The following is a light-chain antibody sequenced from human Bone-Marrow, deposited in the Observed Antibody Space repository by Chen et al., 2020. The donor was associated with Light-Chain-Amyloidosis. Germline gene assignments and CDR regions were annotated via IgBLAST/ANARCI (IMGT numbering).Light chain of an antibody. CDR3: QHYGTSPLT. Sequence: EIALTQSPCTLSVSPGEGANLSCRASQTIRSNYLTWYQQKFGQAPRLLVYGSSSRATGIPDRFTGSGSGSDFTLTIARLEPEDFAMYYCQHYGTSPLTFGGGTKVEIK. V-gene: IGKV3-20*01. J-gene: IGKJ4*01. CDR1: QTIRSNY. CDR2: GSS.